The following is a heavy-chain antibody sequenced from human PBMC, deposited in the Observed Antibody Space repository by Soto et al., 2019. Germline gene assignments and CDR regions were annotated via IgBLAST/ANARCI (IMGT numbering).Heavy chain of an antibody. CDR2: IFHTGAT. D-gene: IGHD1-26*01. CDR1: GDSISSSSFY. Sequence: SETLSLTCTVSGDSISSSSFYWGWIRQPPGKGLEWIGHIFHTGATYQNPTLKSRLRMSVDTSKNQFSLNLSSVAATDTAVYYCARRRIVPTTNFDYWGQGTLVTVSS. CDR3: ARRRIVPTTNFDY. V-gene: IGHV4-39*01. J-gene: IGHJ4*02.